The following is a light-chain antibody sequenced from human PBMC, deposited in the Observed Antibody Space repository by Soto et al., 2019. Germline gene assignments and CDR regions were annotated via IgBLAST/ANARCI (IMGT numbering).Light chain of an antibody. Sequence: DIPLTHSPSTLSRSLAARVAIACRASQTISSWLAWYQQKPGKAPKLLIYKASTLKSGVPSRFSGSGSGTEFTLTISSLQPDDFATYYCQHYNSYSAAFGQGSKVDIK. V-gene: IGKV1-5*03. CDR2: KAS. J-gene: IGKJ1*01. CDR1: QTISSW. CDR3: QHYNSYSAA.